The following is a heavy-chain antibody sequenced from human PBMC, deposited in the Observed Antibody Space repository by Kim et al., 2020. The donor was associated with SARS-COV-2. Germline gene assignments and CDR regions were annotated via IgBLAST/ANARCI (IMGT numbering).Heavy chain of an antibody. D-gene: IGHD4-4*01. V-gene: IGHV3-23*01. J-gene: IGHJ6*02. Sequence: GGSLRLSCAASGFTFSSYAMSWVRQAPGKGLEWVSAISGSGGSTYYADSVKGRFTISRDNSKNTLYLQMNSLRAEDTAVYYCAKDSSNYVGPVTSGMDVWGQGTTVTVSS. CDR3: AKDSSNYVGPVTSGMDV. CDR2: ISGSGGST. CDR1: GFTFSSYA.